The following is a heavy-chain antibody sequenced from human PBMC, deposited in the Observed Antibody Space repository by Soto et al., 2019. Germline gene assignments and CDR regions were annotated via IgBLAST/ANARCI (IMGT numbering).Heavy chain of an antibody. V-gene: IGHV1-18*01. D-gene: IGHD3-16*01. CDR2: ISPYSGNT. J-gene: IGHJ6*02. CDR3: AMVDNYVTPTPQDV. Sequence: QVQLVQSGDEVRKPGSSVKVSCKASGYIFVNYGIAWVRQAPGQGLEWMGWISPYSGNTHYASKFQGRLTMTTDTSTRTSYMELESLTSDDTALYYCAMVDNYVTPTPQDVWGQGTTVTVSS. CDR1: GYIFVNYG.